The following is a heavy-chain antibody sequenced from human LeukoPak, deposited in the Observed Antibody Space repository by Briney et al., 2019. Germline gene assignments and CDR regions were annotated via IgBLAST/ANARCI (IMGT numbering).Heavy chain of an antibody. J-gene: IGHJ6*02. Sequence: GGSLRLSCAASGFTFSSYAMHWVRQAPGKGLEYVSAISSNGGSTYYANSVKGRFTISRDNSKNTLYLQMGSLRAEDMAVYYCARDSGYYYYYGMDVWGQGTTVTVSS. CDR2: ISSNGGST. V-gene: IGHV3-64*01. D-gene: IGHD3-10*01. CDR1: GFTFSSYA. CDR3: ARDSGYYYYYGMDV.